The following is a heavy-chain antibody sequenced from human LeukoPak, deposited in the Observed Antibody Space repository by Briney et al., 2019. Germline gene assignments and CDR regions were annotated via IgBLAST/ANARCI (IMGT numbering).Heavy chain of an antibody. CDR2: ICSSGSTI. CDR3: AKKSFRSGYSYGTSFDY. Sequence: RGALRLSRAGPWFSFRDHYNRLVRHAPREGLEWGFYICSSGSTIYYADSVKGRFTISRDNSKNTLYLQMNSLRAEDTAVYYCAKKSFRSGYSYGTSFDYWGQGTLVTVSS. D-gene: IGHD5-18*01. V-gene: IGHV3-11*01. J-gene: IGHJ4*02. CDR1: WFSFRDHY.